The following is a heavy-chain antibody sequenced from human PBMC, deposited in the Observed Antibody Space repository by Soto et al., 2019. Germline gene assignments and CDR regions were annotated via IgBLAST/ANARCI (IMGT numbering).Heavy chain of an antibody. CDR1: GGSISSGGYS. CDR3: ARGSDSSGYTIYFDY. V-gene: IGHV4-30-2*01. Sequence: SETLSLTCAVSGGSISSGGYSWSWIRQPPGKVLEWIGYIYHSGSTYYNPSLKSRVTISVDRSKNQFSLKLSSVTAADTAVYYCARGSDSSGYTIYFDYWGQGTLVTVSS. CDR2: IYHSGST. D-gene: IGHD3-22*01. J-gene: IGHJ4*02.